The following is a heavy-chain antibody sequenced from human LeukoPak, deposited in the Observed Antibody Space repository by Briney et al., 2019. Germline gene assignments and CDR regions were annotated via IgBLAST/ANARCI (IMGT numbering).Heavy chain of an antibody. D-gene: IGHD6-13*01. J-gene: IGHJ4*02. CDR3: ARAGVAVAGAGLDY. CDR1: GFTFRSYS. Sequence: PGGSLRLSCAASGFTFRSYSMNWVRQAPGKGLEWVSSITGGGTNTYYPDSVKGRFTISRDNAKNSLYLQMNSLRAEDTAVYYCARAGVAVAGAGLDYWGQGTLVPVPS. CDR2: ITGGGTNT. V-gene: IGHV3-21*01.